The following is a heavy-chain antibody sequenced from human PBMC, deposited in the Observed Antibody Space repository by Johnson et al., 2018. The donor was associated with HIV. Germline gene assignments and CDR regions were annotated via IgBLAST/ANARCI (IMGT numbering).Heavy chain of an antibody. Sequence: VQLVESGGGVVQPGRSLRLSCEASGFIVSRYWMSWVRQAPGTGLEWVAVISYDGSNKYYAASVKGRFTISRDNDKNSLYLQMNNLRAEDTAVYYCAREALVEGVMALDVWGQGTVVTVA. V-gene: IGHV3-30*14. CDR2: ISYDGSNK. J-gene: IGHJ3*01. CDR1: GFIVSRYW. CDR3: AREALVEGVMALDV. D-gene: IGHD3-16*01.